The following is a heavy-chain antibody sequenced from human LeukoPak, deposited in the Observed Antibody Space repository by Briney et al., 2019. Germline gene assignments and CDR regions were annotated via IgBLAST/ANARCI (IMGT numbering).Heavy chain of an antibody. CDR3: ASASKEATIRAFDY. CDR2: IYSGGST. D-gene: IGHD5-12*01. Sequence: GGSLRLSCAASGFTVSSNCMSWVRQAPGKGLEWVSFIYSGGSTYSADSVKGRFTISRDNSRNTLDLQMNSLRAEDTAVYYCASASKEATIRAFDYWSQGTLVTVSA. CDR1: GFTVSSNC. J-gene: IGHJ4*02. V-gene: IGHV3-53*01.